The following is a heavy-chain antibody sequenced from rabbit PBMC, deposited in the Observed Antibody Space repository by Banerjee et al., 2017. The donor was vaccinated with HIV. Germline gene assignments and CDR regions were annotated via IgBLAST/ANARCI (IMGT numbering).Heavy chain of an antibody. CDR3: ARDAGSSGYYFKL. CDR2: IVSSSGST. D-gene: IGHD8-1*01. V-gene: IGHV1S43*01. Sequence: QEQLVESRGGLVTPGESLTLTCTVSGFDLSTYYYICWVRQAPGKGLELIACIVSSSGSTYYASWVNGRFTITRSTSLNTVDLKMTSLTAADTATYFCARDAGSSGYYFKLWGQGTLVTVS. J-gene: IGHJ4*01. CDR1: GFDLSTYYY.